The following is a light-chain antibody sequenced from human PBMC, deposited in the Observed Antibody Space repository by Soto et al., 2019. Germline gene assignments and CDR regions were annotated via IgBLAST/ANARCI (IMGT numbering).Light chain of an antibody. CDR2: EVN. CDR1: SSDVGGCKF. CDR3: SSCAGRNNPYV. J-gene: IGLJ1*01. Sequence: QSALTQPPSASGSPGQSVTIYCTGTSSDVGGCKFVSWYQQYPGKAPQLIIYEVNTRPSGVPDRFSGSKSGNTASLTVSGLQAEDEADYYCSSCAGRNNPYVFGTGTKLTVL. V-gene: IGLV2-8*01.